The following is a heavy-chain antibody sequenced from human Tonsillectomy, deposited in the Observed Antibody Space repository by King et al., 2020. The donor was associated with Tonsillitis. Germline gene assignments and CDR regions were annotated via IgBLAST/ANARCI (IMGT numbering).Heavy chain of an antibody. Sequence: QLVQSGGGLIQPGGSLRLSCAASGLTVSNDHMSWVRQAPGKGLEWVSFISGVGTTYYADSVKGRFTISRDNSKNTRYLQMNSLRAEDTAVYFCARGGCSSCISDYWGQGTLVTVSS. J-gene: IGHJ4*02. CDR2: ISGVGTT. CDR3: ARGGCSSCISDY. CDR1: GLTVSNDH. D-gene: IGHD6-13*01. V-gene: IGHV3-53*01.